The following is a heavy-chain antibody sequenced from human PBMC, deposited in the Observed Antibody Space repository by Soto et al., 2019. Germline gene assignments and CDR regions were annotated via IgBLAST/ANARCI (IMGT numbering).Heavy chain of an antibody. J-gene: IGHJ4*02. CDR1: GGSISSYY. CDR2: IYYSGST. D-gene: IGHD3-22*01. CDR3: ARDYYDSSGYDWLDY. Sequence: SETLSLTCTVSGGSISSYYWSWIRQPPGKGLEWIGYIYYSGSTNYNPSLKSRVTISVDTSKNQFSLKLSSVTAADTAVYYCARDYYDSSGYDWLDYWGQGTLVTVSS. V-gene: IGHV4-59*01.